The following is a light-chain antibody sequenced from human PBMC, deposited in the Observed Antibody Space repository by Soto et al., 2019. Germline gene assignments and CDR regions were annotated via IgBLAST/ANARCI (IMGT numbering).Light chain of an antibody. Sequence: EIVMTQSPVALSVSPGERAALSCRASQSVGRNFAWYQQRPGQAPRVLIYGTSTRATGVPARFSGSGSGTDFTITISSLQSEDFAVYCCQQYNNWPYTFGQCIRLEI. CDR2: GTS. V-gene: IGKV3-15*01. CDR1: QSVGRN. J-gene: IGKJ2*01. CDR3: QQYNNWPYT.